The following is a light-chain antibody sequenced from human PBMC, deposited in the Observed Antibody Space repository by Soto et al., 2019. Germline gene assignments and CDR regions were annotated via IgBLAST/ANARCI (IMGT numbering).Light chain of an antibody. J-gene: IGKJ3*01. CDR1: QSISTY. V-gene: IGKV1-39*01. Sequence: DIQMTQSPSSLSASVGDRVSITCRASQSISTYLNWYQQKPGKAPKLLIYRASTLQSGVPSRFRGSGSGADFTLTISSLQPEDSAIYYCQQSYTIPFAFGPGTKVDFK. CDR3: QQSYTIPFA. CDR2: RAS.